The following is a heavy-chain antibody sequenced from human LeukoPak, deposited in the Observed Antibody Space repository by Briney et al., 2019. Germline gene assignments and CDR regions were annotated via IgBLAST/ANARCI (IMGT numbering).Heavy chain of an antibody. V-gene: IGHV3-30*03. Sequence: GRSLRLSCAASGFTFTNYGMHWVRQAPGKGLEWVALISPDGGRETYYADSVKGRFTISRDNAKNSLYLQMNSLRDEDTAVYYCASSAMVRGVIDYWGQGTLVTVSS. J-gene: IGHJ4*02. D-gene: IGHD3-10*01. CDR2: ISPDGGRET. CDR1: GFTFTNYG. CDR3: ASSAMVRGVIDY.